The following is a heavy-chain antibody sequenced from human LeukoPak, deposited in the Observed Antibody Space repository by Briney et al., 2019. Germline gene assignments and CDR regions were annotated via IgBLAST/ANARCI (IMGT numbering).Heavy chain of an antibody. CDR1: GFTFSSYA. Sequence: GRSLRLSCAASGFTFSSYAMHWVRQAPGKGLEWVAVISYDGSNKYYADSVKGRFTISRDNSKNTLYLQMNSLRAEDTAVYYCARASLAAAGTGRPDYWGQGTLVTVSS. J-gene: IGHJ4*02. CDR2: ISYDGSNK. D-gene: IGHD6-13*01. V-gene: IGHV3-30-3*01. CDR3: ARASLAAAGTGRPDY.